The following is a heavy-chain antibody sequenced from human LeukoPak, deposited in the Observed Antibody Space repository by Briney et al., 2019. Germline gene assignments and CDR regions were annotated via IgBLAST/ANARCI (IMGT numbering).Heavy chain of an antibody. Sequence: GGSLRLSCAASGFTFSSYGMSWVRQAPGKGLEWVSAISSSGARTNYADSVRGRFTISRDNSKNTLYLQMNSLRAEDTAVYYCARVWFGESGGLPYYYYYMDVWGKGTTVTISS. J-gene: IGHJ6*03. V-gene: IGHV3-23*01. CDR3: ARVWFGESGGLPYYYYYMDV. CDR2: ISSSGART. D-gene: IGHD3-10*01. CDR1: GFTFSSYG.